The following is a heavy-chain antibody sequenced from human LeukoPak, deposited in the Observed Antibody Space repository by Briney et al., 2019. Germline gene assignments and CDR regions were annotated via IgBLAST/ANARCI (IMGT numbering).Heavy chain of an antibody. D-gene: IGHD2-2*01. J-gene: IGHJ4*02. V-gene: IGHV5-51*01. CDR3: AREVGSSSLTFDY. CDR2: IWPSYSET. Sequence: GESLKISCKGFGFTFSNYWIGWVRQVPGKGLEWMGVIWPSYSETRYSPSFEGQVIISADKSITTAYLQWSSLKTSDTAMYYCAREVGSSSLTFDYWGQGTLVTVPS. CDR1: GFTFSNYW.